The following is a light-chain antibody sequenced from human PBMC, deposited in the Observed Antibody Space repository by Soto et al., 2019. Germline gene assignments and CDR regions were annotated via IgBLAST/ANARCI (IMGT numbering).Light chain of an antibody. J-gene: IGKJ5*01. CDR1: QSVTSY. V-gene: IGKV3-11*01. Sequence: EIVLTQSPATLSLSPGERATLSCRASQSVTSYLVWYQQKPGQAPRLLIYDASNRATGIPARFTGSGSGTDFTLTISSLEPEDVAVYYCQHRYNWPFACGQGTRLEIK. CDR3: QHRYNWPFA. CDR2: DAS.